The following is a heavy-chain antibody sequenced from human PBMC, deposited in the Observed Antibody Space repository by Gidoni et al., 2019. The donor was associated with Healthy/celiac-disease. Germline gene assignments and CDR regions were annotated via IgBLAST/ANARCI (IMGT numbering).Heavy chain of an antibody. CDR2: IYYSGST. J-gene: IGHJ3*02. D-gene: IGHD1-1*01. Sequence: QLQLQESGPGLVKPSETLSLTCTVSGGSISSSSYYWGWIRQPPGKGLEWIGSIYYSGSTYYNPSLKSRVTISVDTSKNQFSLKLSSVTAADTAVYYCARSAERRKDDAFDIWGQGTMVTVSS. CDR3: ARSAERRKDDAFDI. V-gene: IGHV4-39*01. CDR1: GGSISSSSYY.